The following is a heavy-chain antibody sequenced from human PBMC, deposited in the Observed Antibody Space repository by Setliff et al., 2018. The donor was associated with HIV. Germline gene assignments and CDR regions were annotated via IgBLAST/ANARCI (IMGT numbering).Heavy chain of an antibody. J-gene: IGHJ4*02. D-gene: IGHD1-1*01. CDR1: DDSITTHY. Sequence: PSETLSLTCTVSDDSITTHYWSWIRQPPGKGLEWIGYIYPGGSSNYNPSLKSRSSVSMDMSRKQFSLKLTSVTAADTAIYYCARDSEHPTGYFDSWGRGILVTVSS. V-gene: IGHV4-4*08. CDR3: ARDSEHPTGYFDS. CDR2: IYPGGSS.